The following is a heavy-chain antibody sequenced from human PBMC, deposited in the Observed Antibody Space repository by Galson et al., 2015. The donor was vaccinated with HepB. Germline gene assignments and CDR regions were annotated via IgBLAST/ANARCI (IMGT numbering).Heavy chain of an antibody. Sequence: SLRLSCAASGFTFSDYYMSWIRQAPGKGLEWVSYISSSSSYTNYADSVKGRFTISRDNAKNSLYLQVNSLRAEDTAMYYCAGIRDSSPYAFDIWGQGTMVTVSS. CDR3: AGIRDSSPYAFDI. V-gene: IGHV3-11*06. CDR2: ISSSSSYT. D-gene: IGHD6-6*01. CDR1: GFTFSDYY. J-gene: IGHJ3*02.